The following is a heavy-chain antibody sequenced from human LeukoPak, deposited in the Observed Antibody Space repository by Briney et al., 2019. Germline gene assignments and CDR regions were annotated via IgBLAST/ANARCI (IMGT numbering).Heavy chain of an antibody. CDR1: GYTFASYY. Sequence: ASVKVSCKASGYTFASYYMHWVRQAPGQGLEWMGIINPSGFSTRYAQRFQGRVTMTRDTSTSTVYMELRSLRSEDTAVYYCARCRRAKGNWFDPWGQGTLVTVSS. CDR2: INPSGFST. CDR3: ARCRRAKGNWFDP. V-gene: IGHV1-46*01. J-gene: IGHJ5*02. D-gene: IGHD1-26*01.